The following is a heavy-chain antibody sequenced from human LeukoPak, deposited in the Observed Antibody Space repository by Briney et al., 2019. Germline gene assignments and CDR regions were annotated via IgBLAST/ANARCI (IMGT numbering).Heavy chain of an antibody. CDR3: GKTTVGYSSGRYPGWPVDY. CDR2: IFGSGGSP. D-gene: IGHD2-15*01. Sequence: GSLRLSCAASGFTFNSYAMYWVRQAPGKGLEWISGIFGSGGSPHYADSVKGRFTISRDNSQEIVYLQLDSLRVEDTALYYCGKTTVGYSSGRYPGWPVDYWGQGALVTVSS. CDR1: GFTFNSYA. J-gene: IGHJ4*02. V-gene: IGHV3-23*01.